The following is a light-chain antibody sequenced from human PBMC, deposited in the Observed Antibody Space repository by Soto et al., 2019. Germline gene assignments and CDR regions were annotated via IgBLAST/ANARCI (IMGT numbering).Light chain of an antibody. CDR1: QGISNY. CDR2: VAS. CDR3: QKYNSAPWT. V-gene: IGKV1-27*01. J-gene: IGKJ1*01. Sequence: DIQMTQSPSSLSASVGDRVTITCRASQGISNYLAWYQQQPGKVPKLLIYVASTLQSGVPSRFSGSGSGTDFTLTSSSLQPEDAANYYCQKYNSAPWTFGQGTKVEIK.